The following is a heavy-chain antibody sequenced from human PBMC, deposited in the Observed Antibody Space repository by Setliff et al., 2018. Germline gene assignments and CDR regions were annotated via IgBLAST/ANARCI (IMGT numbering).Heavy chain of an antibody. CDR1: GFTFSNYW. D-gene: IGHD4-17*01. CDR3: ARGPHDYGDYVRYFQH. V-gene: IGHV3-74*01. Sequence: GGSLRLSCAASGFTFSNYWMHWVRQAPGKGLVWVSRIYSDGNTTNYADSVKGRFTISRDNAKNTLYLQMNSLRAEDTAVYYCARGPHDYGDYVRYFQHWGQGTLVTVSS. CDR2: IYSDGNTT. J-gene: IGHJ1*01.